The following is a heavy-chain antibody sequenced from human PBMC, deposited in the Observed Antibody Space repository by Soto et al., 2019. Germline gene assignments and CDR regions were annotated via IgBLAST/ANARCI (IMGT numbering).Heavy chain of an antibody. CDR1: GFTFSSST. V-gene: IGHV3-23*01. Sequence: GSLRLSCAASGFTFSSSTMNWVRQAPGRGLEWVSAIIDSGGYTYYADSVKGRFTISRDNSKNTLYLQMNSLRAEDTALYYCAKETYYYYGMDVWGQGTTVTVSS. CDR2: IIDSGGYT. CDR3: AKETYYYYGMDV. J-gene: IGHJ6*02.